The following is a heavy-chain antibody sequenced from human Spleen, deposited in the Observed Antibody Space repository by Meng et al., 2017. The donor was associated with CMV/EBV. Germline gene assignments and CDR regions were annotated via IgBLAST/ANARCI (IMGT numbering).Heavy chain of an antibody. Sequence: SLKISCAASGFTFDDHAMHWVRQAPGKGLEWVSGISWNGDNIGDADSVKGRFTISRDNAQNSLSLQMNSLRAEDTALYYCARDRNNYGRKLYGMEVWGQGTTVTVSS. CDR1: GFTFDDHA. CDR2: ISWNGDNI. V-gene: IGHV3-9*01. CDR3: ARDRNNYGRKLYGMEV. D-gene: IGHD3-10*01. J-gene: IGHJ6*02.